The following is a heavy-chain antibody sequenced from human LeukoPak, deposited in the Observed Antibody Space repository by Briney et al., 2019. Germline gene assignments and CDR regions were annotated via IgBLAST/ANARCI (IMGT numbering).Heavy chain of an antibody. CDR3: ARVGYSGYDSFEWFDP. CDR2: INPSGGST. D-gene: IGHD5-12*01. V-gene: IGHV1-46*01. CDR1: GYTFTSYY. J-gene: IGHJ5*02. Sequence: ASVKVSCKASGYTFTSYYMHWVRQAPGQGLEWMGIINPSGGSTSYAQKFQGRVTMTRDTSTSTVYMELSSLRSEDTAVYYCARVGYSGYDSFEWFDPWGQGTLVTVSS.